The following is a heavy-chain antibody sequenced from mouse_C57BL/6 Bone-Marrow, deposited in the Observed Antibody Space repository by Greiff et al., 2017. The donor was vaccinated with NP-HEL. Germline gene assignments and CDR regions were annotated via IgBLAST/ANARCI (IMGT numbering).Heavy chain of an antibody. Sequence: LQESGAELVRPGASVKLSCKASGYTFTDYYINWVKQRPGQGLEWIARFYPGSGNTYYNEKFKGKATLTAEKSSSTAYMQLSSLTSEDSAVYCCARRLYAMDYWGQGTSVTVSS. CDR1: GYTFTDYY. J-gene: IGHJ4*01. V-gene: IGHV1-76*01. D-gene: IGHD1-2*01. CDR3: ARRLYAMDY. CDR2: FYPGSGNT.